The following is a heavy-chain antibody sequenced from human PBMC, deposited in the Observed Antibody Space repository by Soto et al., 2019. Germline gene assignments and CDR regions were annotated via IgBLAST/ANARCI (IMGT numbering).Heavy chain of an antibody. CDR3: ARHRRAPPLLHWFDP. CDR2: IIPIFGTA. V-gene: IGHV1-69*13. J-gene: IGHJ5*02. Sequence: SVKVSCKASGGTFSSYAISWVRQAPGQGREWMGGIIPIFGTANYAQKFQGRATITADESTSTAYMELSSLRSEDTAVYYCARHRRAPPLLHWFDPWGQGXLVTVSS. D-gene: IGHD3-10*01. CDR1: GGTFSSYA.